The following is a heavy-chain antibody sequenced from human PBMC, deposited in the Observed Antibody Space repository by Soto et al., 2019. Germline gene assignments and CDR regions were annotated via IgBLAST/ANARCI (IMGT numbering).Heavy chain of an antibody. CDR3: ASYPTAPH. J-gene: IGHJ4*02. V-gene: IGHV1-3*04. D-gene: IGHD5-18*01. CDR1: GYIFTSYA. CDR2: INTVNGNT. Sequence: QFQLVQSGAEVKKPGASVPVSCKASGYIFTSYAMHWVRQAPGQRLEWMGWINTVNGNTEYSQKFQGRVTITRDTSASTAHMELSSLRSDDTAIYYCASYPTAPHWGQGTLVTVSS.